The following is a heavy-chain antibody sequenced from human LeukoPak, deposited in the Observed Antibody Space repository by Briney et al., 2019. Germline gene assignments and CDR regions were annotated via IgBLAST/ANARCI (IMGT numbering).Heavy chain of an antibody. Sequence: GASVKVSCKASGYTFTGYYMHWVRQAPGQGLEWMGWINPNSGGTNYAQKFQGWVTMTRDTSISTAYMELSRLRSDDTAVYYCAREAGFHYDSSGYSDYWGQGTLVTVSS. CDR3: AREAGFHYDSSGYSDY. V-gene: IGHV1-2*04. CDR2: INPNSGGT. D-gene: IGHD3-22*01. CDR1: GYTFTGYY. J-gene: IGHJ4*02.